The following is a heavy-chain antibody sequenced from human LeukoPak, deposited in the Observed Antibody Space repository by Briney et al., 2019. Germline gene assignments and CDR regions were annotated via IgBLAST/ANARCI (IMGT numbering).Heavy chain of an antibody. CDR3: AREGELGLND. Sequence: WASVTVSCKASGYTFTGYYMHWVRQAPGQGLEWMGWINPNSGGTNYAQKFQGRVTITSDTSITTAYMELSRLKFDDTAMYYCAREGELGLNDWGQGTLVTVSS. CDR1: GYTFTGYY. CDR2: INPNSGGT. V-gene: IGHV1-2*02. D-gene: IGHD7-27*01. J-gene: IGHJ4*02.